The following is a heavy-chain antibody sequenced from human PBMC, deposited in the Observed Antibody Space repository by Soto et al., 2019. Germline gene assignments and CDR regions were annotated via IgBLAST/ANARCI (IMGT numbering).Heavy chain of an antibody. D-gene: IGHD5-12*01. J-gene: IGHJ4*02. CDR3: ARDGHIAYDYDF. CDR1: GVSVRSGSYY. CDR2: INYSGSA. V-gene: IGHV4-61*01. Sequence: QVQLQESGPGLVKPSETLSLTCSVSGVSVRSGSYYWTWIRQPPGKGLEWIGDINYSGSANYNPSLTSRVTISLDTSKNHVSLTVRSVSPADTAVYYCARDGHIAYDYDFWGQGTLVTVSS.